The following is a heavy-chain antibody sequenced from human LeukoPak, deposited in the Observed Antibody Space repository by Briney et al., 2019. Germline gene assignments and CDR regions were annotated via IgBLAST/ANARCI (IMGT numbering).Heavy chain of an antibody. CDR1: GGTFSSYA. CDR3: ARGGSGSYYPSTNYYYGMDV. V-gene: IGHV1-69*13. J-gene: IGHJ6*02. CDR2: IIPIFGTA. Sequence: GASVKVSFTASGGTFSSYAISWVRQAPGQGLEWMGGIIPIFGTANYAQKFQGRVTITADESTSTAYMELSSLRSEDTAVYYCARGGSGSYYPSTNYYYGMDVWGQGTTVTVSS. D-gene: IGHD1-26*01.